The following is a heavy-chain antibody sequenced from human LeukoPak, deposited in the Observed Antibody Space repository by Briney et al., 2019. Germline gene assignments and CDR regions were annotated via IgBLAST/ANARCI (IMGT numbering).Heavy chain of an antibody. J-gene: IGHJ3*02. D-gene: IGHD3-22*01. V-gene: IGHV3-21*01. CDR2: ISSSSYI. CDR1: GFTFSSYS. CDR3: ARAEYYYDSSGCGAFDI. Sequence: PGGSLRLSCAASGFTFSSYSMNWARQAPGKGLEWVSSISSSSYIYYADSVKGRFTISRDNAKNSLYLQMNSLRAEDTAVYYCARAEYYYDSSGCGAFDIWGQGTMVTVSS.